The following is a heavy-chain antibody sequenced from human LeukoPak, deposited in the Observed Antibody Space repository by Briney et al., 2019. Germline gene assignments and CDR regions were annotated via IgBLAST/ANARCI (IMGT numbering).Heavy chain of an antibody. J-gene: IGHJ1*01. V-gene: IGHV1-18*01. D-gene: IGHD7-27*01. CDR1: GYTFTSYG. CDR2: ISAYNGNT. CDR3: ARDHDLTGTYEYLKY. Sequence: GASVKVSCKASGYTFTSYGISWVRQAPGQGLEWMGWISAYNGNTNYAQKLQGRVTITADKSTNTAYMELSSLKSEDTAVYYCARDHDLTGTYEYLKYWGQGTLVSVSS.